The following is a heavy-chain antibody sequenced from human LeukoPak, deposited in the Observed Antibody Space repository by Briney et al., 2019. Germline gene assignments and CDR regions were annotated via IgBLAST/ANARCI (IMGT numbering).Heavy chain of an antibody. V-gene: IGHV4-61*02. CDR1: GGSISSGSYY. Sequence: PSQTLSLTCTVSGGSISSGSYYWSWIRQPAGKGLEWIGRIYTSGSTNYNPSLKSRVTISIETSKNQISLRLNSVTAADTAIYYCAKSGGYGLIDYWGQGTLVTVSS. CDR3: AKSGGYGLIDY. J-gene: IGHJ4*02. CDR2: IYTSGST. D-gene: IGHD1-26*01.